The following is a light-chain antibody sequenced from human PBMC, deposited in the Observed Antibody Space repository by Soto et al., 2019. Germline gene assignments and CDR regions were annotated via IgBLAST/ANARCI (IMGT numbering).Light chain of an antibody. CDR1: QSVSSSY. CDR3: MQGTHWPWT. V-gene: IGKV3D-20*02. Sequence: EIVLTQSPGTLSLSPGERATLSCRASQSVSSSYLAWYQQKPGQPPRLLIYGASSRATGIPDRFSGSGSGTDFTLKISRVEAEDVGVYYCMQGTHWPWTFGQGTKVDIK. J-gene: IGKJ1*01. CDR2: GAS.